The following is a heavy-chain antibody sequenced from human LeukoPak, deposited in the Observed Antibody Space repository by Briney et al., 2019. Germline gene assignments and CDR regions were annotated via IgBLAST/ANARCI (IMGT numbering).Heavy chain of an antibody. Sequence: GGSLRLSCAASGFIFSSNGMHWVRQAPGKGLEWVAFIRYDGSNKYHAESVKGRFTISRDNSKNTLYLQMNSLRAEDTAVYYCASPWGGSYTGAFDYWXXGTLVTVSS. CDR1: GFIFSSNG. CDR2: IRYDGSNK. CDR3: ASPWGGSYTGAFDY. V-gene: IGHV3-30*02. J-gene: IGHJ4*01. D-gene: IGHD1-26*01.